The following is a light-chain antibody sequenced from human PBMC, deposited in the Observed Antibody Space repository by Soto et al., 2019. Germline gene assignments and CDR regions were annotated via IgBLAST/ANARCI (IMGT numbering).Light chain of an antibody. CDR3: QQNKDWPWT. Sequence: EILMTQSPATLSVSPGERVTFSCRASQSVSYYLAWYQQKPGQAPRLLIDDASTRATGIPVRFSGSGSGTEFTLTISSLQSEDFGVYYCQQNKDWPWTFGQGTKVEIK. CDR2: DAS. V-gene: IGKV3-15*01. J-gene: IGKJ1*01. CDR1: QSVSYY.